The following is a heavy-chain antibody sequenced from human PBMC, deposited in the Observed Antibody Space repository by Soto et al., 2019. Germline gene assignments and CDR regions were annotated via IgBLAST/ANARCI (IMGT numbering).Heavy chain of an antibody. CDR2: IYYAGST. CDR1: GGSMISYY. J-gene: IGHJ5*02. V-gene: IGHV4-59*01. D-gene: IGHD6-13*01. CDR3: ARVGRYSSSPGWFDP. Sequence: SETLSLTCTVSGGSMISYYWSWIRQPPGRGLEWIGFIYYAGSTNYNPSLKSRVTISVDTSKNQFSLKLSSVTAADTAVYYCARVGRYSSSPGWFDPWGQGTLVTVSS.